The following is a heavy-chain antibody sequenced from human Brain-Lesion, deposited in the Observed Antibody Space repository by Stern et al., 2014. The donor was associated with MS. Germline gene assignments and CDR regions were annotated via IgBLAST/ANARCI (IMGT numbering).Heavy chain of an antibody. V-gene: IGHV1-69*06. D-gene: IGHD4-17*01. CDR2: IVPIVAKP. CDR3: ATPTTGTVGIMDV. CDR1: GRTFSGFA. Sequence: VQLEESGAEVKKPGSSVKVSCKAAGRTFSGFALHWVRQPPGQGLEWVGGIVPIVAKPTYAQRFRGRVTITEDTSTGPVYMSLRSLRSDDTAVYYCATPTTGTVGIMDVWGQGTPVTVSS. J-gene: IGHJ6*02.